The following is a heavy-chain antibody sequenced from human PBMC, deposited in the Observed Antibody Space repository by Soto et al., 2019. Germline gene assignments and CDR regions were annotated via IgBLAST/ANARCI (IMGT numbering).Heavy chain of an antibody. Sequence: QVQLVQSGAEVKKPGSSVKVSCKASGGTFSSYTISWVRQAPGQGLEWMGRIIPILGIANYAQKFQGRVTITADKSTSTAYMELSSLRSEDTAVYYCASSPTYCSVGSCRLDYWGQGTLVTVSS. J-gene: IGHJ4*02. D-gene: IGHD2-15*01. CDR2: IIPILGIA. CDR3: ASSPTYCSVGSCRLDY. CDR1: GGTFSSYT. V-gene: IGHV1-69*02.